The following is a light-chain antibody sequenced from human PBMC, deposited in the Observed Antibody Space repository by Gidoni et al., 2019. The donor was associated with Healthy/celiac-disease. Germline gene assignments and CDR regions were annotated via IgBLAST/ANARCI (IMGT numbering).Light chain of an antibody. CDR2: GAS. CDR1: QSVSSN. CDR3: QQYNKWPRT. J-gene: IGKJ1*01. Sequence: EIVMTQAPATLSVSPGERATLSCRASQSVSSNLAWYQQKPGQAPRLLIYGASHKATGIPARFSGSGSGTDFTLTISSLQSEDFAVYYCQQYNKWPRTFGQGTKVEIK. V-gene: IGKV3-15*01.